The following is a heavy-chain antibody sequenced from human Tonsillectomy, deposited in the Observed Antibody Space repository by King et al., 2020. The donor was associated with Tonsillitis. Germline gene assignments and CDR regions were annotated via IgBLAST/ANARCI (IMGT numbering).Heavy chain of an antibody. V-gene: IGHV3-33*01. J-gene: IGHJ3*02. Sequence: VQLVQSGGGVVQPGRSLRLSCAASGFTFSSYGMHWVRQAPGKGLEWVAVIWYDGSNKYYADSVKGRFTISRDNSKNTLYLQMNSLRAEDTAVYYCAGGSYCSSTSCYRDAFDIWGQGTMVTGSS. CDR2: IWYDGSNK. CDR1: GFTFSSYG. D-gene: IGHD2-2*02. CDR3: AGGSYCSSTSCYRDAFDI.